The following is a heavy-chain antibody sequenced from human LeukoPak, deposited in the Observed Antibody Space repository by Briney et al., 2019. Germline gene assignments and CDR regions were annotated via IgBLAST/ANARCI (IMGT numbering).Heavy chain of an antibody. D-gene: IGHD2-8*01. CDR1: RFSFSTYA. J-gene: IGHJ4*02. Sequence: PGGSLRLSCAASRFSFSTYAMSWVRQAPGKGLEWVSAISGSGGTTYYADSVKGRFTISRDNSQNTLYLQMNSLRAEDTAVYYCAKYVLMVYHLFDSWGQGTLVTVSS. V-gene: IGHV3-23*01. CDR3: AKYVLMVYHLFDS. CDR2: ISGSGGTT.